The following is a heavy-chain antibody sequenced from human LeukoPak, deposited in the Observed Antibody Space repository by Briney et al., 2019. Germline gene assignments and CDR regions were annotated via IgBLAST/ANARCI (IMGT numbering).Heavy chain of an antibody. D-gene: IGHD5-18*01. CDR2: IKNDGSDK. CDR1: GFIVSSNY. J-gene: IGHJ4*02. CDR3: ARDWRRYGTYDY. V-gene: IGHV3-7*05. Sequence: PGGSLRLSCAASGFIVSSNYMSWVRQAPGKGLGWVATIKNDGSDKNYVDSVKGRFTISRDNAKNSLYLQINSLRAEDTAFYYCARDWRRYGTYDYWGQGTLVTVSS.